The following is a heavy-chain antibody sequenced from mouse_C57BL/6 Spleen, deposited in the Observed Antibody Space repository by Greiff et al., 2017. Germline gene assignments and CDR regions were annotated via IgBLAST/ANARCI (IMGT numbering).Heavy chain of an antibody. V-gene: IGHV5-17*01. Sequence: EVHLVESGGGLVKPGGSLKLSCAASGFTFSDYGMHWVRQAPEQGLEWVAYISSGISTIYYADTVKGRFTFSRDNAKNTLFLQMTSLRSKDTAMYYCARSDSDAMDYWGQGTSVTVSS. CDR1: GFTFSDYG. CDR3: ARSDSDAMDY. D-gene: IGHD2-4*01. CDR2: ISSGISTI. J-gene: IGHJ4*01.